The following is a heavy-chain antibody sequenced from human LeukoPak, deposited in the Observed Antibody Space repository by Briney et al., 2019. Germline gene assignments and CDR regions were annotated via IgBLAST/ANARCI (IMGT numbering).Heavy chain of an antibody. V-gene: IGHV3-21*01. CDR1: GLTFSDYS. CDR2: INPASTSI. D-gene: IGHD3-10*01. CDR3: VRLRSNRDRSYYYHYYDS. J-gene: IGHJ5*01. Sequence: GGSLRLSCIASGLTFSDYSINWVRRAPGKGLDWVSSINPASTSIYYADAVRGRFTISRDNAKSSLYLQMDSLRAEDTAVYYCVRLRSNRDRSYYYHYYDSWDQGILVSVSS.